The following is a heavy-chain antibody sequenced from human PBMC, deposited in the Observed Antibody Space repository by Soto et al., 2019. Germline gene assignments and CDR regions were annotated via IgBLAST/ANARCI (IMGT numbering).Heavy chain of an antibody. V-gene: IGHV3-23*01. J-gene: IGHJ3*02. CDR3: AKDESYYDFWSGYYTNAFDI. CDR2: ISGSGGST. D-gene: IGHD3-3*01. Sequence: GGSLRLSCAASGFTLSSYAMSWVRQAPGKGLEWVSAISGSGGSTYYADSVKGRFTISRDNSKNTLYLQMNSLRAEDTAVYYCAKDESYYDFWSGYYTNAFDIWGQGTMVTVSS. CDR1: GFTLSSYA.